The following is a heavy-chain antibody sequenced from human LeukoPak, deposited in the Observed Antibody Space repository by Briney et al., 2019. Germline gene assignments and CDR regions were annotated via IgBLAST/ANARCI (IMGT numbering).Heavy chain of an antibody. V-gene: IGHV3-23*01. Sequence: GGSLRLSCAASGFTFSSYGMSWVRQAPGKGLEWVSAISGSGGNTYYADSVKGRFTISRDNAKNSLYLQMNSLRAEDTAVYYCARAFYDFLTGYPAFFDYWGQGTLVTVSS. J-gene: IGHJ4*02. CDR1: GFTFSSYG. D-gene: IGHD3-9*01. CDR2: ISGSGGNT. CDR3: ARAFYDFLTGYPAFFDY.